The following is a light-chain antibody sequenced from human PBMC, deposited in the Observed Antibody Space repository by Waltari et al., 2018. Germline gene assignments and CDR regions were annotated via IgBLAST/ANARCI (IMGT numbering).Light chain of an antibody. J-gene: IGKJ1*01. V-gene: IGKV1-5*03. CDR1: QSIGRW. CDR3: QQYKSYPWT. CDR2: MAS. Sequence: DIQMTQSPSTLSASVVDRVTVTCRASQSIGRWLAWYQQKPGKATKLLIYMASSLESGVPSRFSGSGSGTEFTLTISSLQPDDFATYYCQQYKSYPWTFGQGTKVEIK.